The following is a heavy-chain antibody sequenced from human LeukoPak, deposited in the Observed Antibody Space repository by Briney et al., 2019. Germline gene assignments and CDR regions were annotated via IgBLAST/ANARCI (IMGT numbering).Heavy chain of an antibody. V-gene: IGHV1-46*01. CDR1: GYTFTSYY. Sequence: ASVKVSCKASGYTFTSYYMHWVRQAPGQGLEWMGIINPSGGSTSYAQKFQGRVTMTRDTSTSTVYMELSSLRSEDTAVYYCAAEGLGMTPGYYGMDVWGQGTTVTVSS. D-gene: IGHD1-26*01. CDR2: INPSGGST. CDR3: AAEGLGMTPGYYGMDV. J-gene: IGHJ6*02.